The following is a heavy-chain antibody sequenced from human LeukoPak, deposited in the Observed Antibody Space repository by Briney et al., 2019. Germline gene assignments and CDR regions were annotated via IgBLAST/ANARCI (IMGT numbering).Heavy chain of an antibody. CDR3: AREGPHPVYDV. CDR1: GDSIGSGGNF. Sequence: SETLSLTCTVSGDSIGSGGNFWTWLRQHPGKGLEYIGYIYYTGTASYNPSLESRVVMSVNTSTRQFSLRLSSVTAADTALYFCAREGPHPVYDVWGPGIQVTVSS. CDR2: IYYTGTA. D-gene: IGHD5/OR15-5a*01. V-gene: IGHV4-31*03. J-gene: IGHJ4*02.